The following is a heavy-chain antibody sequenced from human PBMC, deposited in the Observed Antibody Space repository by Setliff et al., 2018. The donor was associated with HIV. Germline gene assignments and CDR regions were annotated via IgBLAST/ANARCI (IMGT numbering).Heavy chain of an antibody. CDR1: GGTFRSYA. D-gene: IGHD3-10*01. CDR3: ARDDHYYDLGSILSDWYFDL. V-gene: IGHV1-69*13. J-gene: IGHJ2*01. CDR2: IIPIFGST. Sequence: SVKVSCKASGGTFRSYAFSWVRQATGQGLEWMGGIIPIFGSTTYAQKFQDRVSITADESKDTVEMELSSLTSEDTAVYYCARDDHYYDLGSILSDWYFDLWDRGTLVTSPQ.